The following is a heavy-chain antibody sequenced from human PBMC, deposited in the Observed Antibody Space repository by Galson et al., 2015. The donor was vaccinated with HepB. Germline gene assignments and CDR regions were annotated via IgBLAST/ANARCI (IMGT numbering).Heavy chain of an antibody. CDR2: IATGGDT. D-gene: IGHD4/OR15-4a*01. J-gene: IGHJ6*02. V-gene: IGHV3-13*04. CDR3: VRGAKRTLSDYYYYGMDV. Sequence: SLRLSCAASGFTFSSYDMYWVRQTTGKGLEWVSTIATGGDTSYVASVKGRFTISRENAKNCLYLQMKSLRAGDTAVYYCVRGAKRTLSDYYYYGMDVWGRGTTVTVSS. CDR1: GFTFSSYD.